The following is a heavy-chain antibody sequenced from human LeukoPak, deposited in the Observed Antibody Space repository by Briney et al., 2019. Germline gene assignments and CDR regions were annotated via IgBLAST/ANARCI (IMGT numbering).Heavy chain of an antibody. CDR1: GYTFRSYY. D-gene: IGHD3-10*01. CDR2: INPSGGST. J-gene: IGHJ4*02. CDR3: ARGGGYGSGPY. Sequence: ASVKVFCKASGYTFRSYYMSWVRQAPGQGLEWMGIINPSGGSTTYTEKFQGRVTMTRDTSTRTVYMELSSLKSEDTAVYYCARGGGYGSGPYWGQGTLVTVSS. V-gene: IGHV1-46*01.